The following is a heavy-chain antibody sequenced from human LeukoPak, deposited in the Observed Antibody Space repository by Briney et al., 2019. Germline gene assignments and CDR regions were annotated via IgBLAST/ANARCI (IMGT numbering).Heavy chain of an antibody. V-gene: IGHV4-59*01. CDR1: GGSISSYY. CDR3: ARGGGSWYIGFDY. J-gene: IGHJ4*02. D-gene: IGHD6-13*01. Sequence: ETLSLTCTVSGGSISSYYWSWIRQPPGKGLEWIGYIYYSGSTNYNPSLKSRVTISVDTSKNQFSLKLSSVTAADTAVYYCARGGGSWYIGFDYWGQGTLVTVSS. CDR2: IYYSGST.